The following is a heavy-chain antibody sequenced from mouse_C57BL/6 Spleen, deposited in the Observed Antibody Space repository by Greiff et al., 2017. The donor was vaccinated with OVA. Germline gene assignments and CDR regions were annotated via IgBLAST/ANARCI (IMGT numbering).Heavy chain of an antibody. V-gene: IGHV1-80*01. CDR1: GYAFSSYW. D-gene: IGHD2-10*01. CDR2: IYPGDGDT. CDR3: ERKGAYYCNPLDY. J-gene: IGHJ2*01. Sequence: VKLQESGAELVKPGASVKISCKASGYAFSSYWLNWLKQRPGKGLEWIGQIYPGDGDTNYNGKFKGKATLTADKSSSTAYMHRSSLASEDSAIYVCERKGAYYCNPLDYWGQGTTLTVSS.